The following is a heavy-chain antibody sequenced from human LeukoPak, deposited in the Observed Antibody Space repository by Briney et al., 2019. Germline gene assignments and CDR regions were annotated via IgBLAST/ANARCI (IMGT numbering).Heavy chain of an antibody. V-gene: IGHV3-33*01. D-gene: IGHD5-12*01. J-gene: IGHJ3*02. CDR2: IWYDGSNK. CDR1: GFTFSSYG. CDR3: ARDDYTSARAFDI. Sequence: GRSLRLSCVASGFTFSSYGMQWVRRAPGKGLEGVQVIWYDGSNKYYADSVKGRFTISRDNSKNTLYLQMNSLRAEDTAVYYCARDDYTSARAFDIWGEGTMVTVSS.